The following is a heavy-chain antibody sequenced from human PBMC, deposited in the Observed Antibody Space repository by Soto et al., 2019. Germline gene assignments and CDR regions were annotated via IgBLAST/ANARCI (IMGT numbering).Heavy chain of an antibody. J-gene: IGHJ6*02. CDR1: GFTFTSSA. Sequence: SVKVSCKASGFTFTSSAVQWVRQARGQRLEWIGWIVVGSGNTNYAQKFQERVTITRDMSTSTAYMELSSLRSEETAVYYCAADYYDSSGYSRYYYYYYGMDVWGQGTTVTVSS. CDR2: IVVGSGNT. D-gene: IGHD3-22*01. CDR3: AADYYDSSGYSRYYYYYYGMDV. V-gene: IGHV1-58*01.